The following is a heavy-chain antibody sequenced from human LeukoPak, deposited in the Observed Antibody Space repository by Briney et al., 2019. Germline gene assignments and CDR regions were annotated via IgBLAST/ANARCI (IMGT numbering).Heavy chain of an antibody. V-gene: IGHV4-59*01. Sequence: SETLSLTCTVSGGSISSYYWSWIRQPPGKGLEWIGYIYYSGSTNYNPSLKSRVTISVDTSKNQFSLKLSSVTAADTAVYYYARVAGGSGYYRNYYYYYYMDVWGKGTTVIVPS. D-gene: IGHD3-3*01. J-gene: IGHJ6*03. CDR1: GGSISSYY. CDR3: ARVAGGSGYYRNYYYYYYMDV. CDR2: IYYSGST.